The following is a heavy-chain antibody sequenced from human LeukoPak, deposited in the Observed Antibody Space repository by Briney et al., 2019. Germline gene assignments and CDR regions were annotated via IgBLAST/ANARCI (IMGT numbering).Heavy chain of an antibody. J-gene: IGHJ4*02. CDR2: ISNDGDNK. V-gene: IGHV3-30*03. CDR1: RFTFSDYH. Sequence: HPGGSLRLSCAASRFTFSDYHMHWFRQAPGEGLEWVALISNDGDNKVYADSVKGRFTISRDSSKNTLYLQMSSLSADDTAVYYCARESGTSGRAGYFDYWGQGSLVTVSS. CDR3: ARESGTSGRAGYFDY. D-gene: IGHD1-7*01.